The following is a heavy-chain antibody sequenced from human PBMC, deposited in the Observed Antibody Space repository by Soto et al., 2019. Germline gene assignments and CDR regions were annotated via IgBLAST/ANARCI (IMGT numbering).Heavy chain of an antibody. D-gene: IGHD4-17*01. J-gene: IGHJ3*02. CDR3: AKETYGDYNAFDI. CDR2: ISYDGSNK. V-gene: IGHV3-30*18. CDR1: GFTFSSYG. Sequence: ESGGGVVQPGRSLRLSCAASGFTFSSYGMHWVRQAPGKGLEWVAVISYDGSNKYYADSVKGRFTISRDNSKNTLYLQMNSLRAEDTAVYYCAKETYGDYNAFDIWGQGTMVTVSS.